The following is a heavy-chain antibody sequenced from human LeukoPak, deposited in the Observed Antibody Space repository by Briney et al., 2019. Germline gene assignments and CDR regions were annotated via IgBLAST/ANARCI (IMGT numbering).Heavy chain of an antibody. J-gene: IGHJ3*02. Sequence: ASVKVSCEASGYTFTGYYMHWVRQAPGQGLEWMGWINPNSGGTNYAQKLQGRVTMTRDTSISTAYMELSRLRSDDTAVYYCARVMKGGYSGYDTPRRAFDIWGQGTMVTVSS. CDR3: ARVMKGGYSGYDTPRRAFDI. CDR2: INPNSGGT. D-gene: IGHD5-12*01. CDR1: GYTFTGYY. V-gene: IGHV1-2*02.